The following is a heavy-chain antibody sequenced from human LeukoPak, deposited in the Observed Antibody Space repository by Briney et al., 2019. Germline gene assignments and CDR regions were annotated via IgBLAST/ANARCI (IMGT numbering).Heavy chain of an antibody. J-gene: IGHJ5*02. CDR3: ARGRYCSSASCSNWFGP. CDR2: INHSRST. Sequence: SETLSLTCAVYGGSFSGYYWSWIRQPPGKGLEWIGEINHSRSTHYNPSLKSRATMSVDTSKNQLSLKLSSVTAADTAVYYCARGRYCSSASCSNWFGPWGQGTLLTVSS. V-gene: IGHV4-34*01. CDR1: GGSFSGYY. D-gene: IGHD2-2*01.